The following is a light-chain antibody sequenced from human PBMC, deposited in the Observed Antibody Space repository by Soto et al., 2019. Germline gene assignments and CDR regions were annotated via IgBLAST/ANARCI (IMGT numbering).Light chain of an antibody. V-gene: IGKV3-20*01. J-gene: IGKJ4*01. Sequence: EIVLTQSPGTLSLSPGERATLFCRASQSVTDRYLAWYQQKPGQAPRLLIYGASSRATGIPDRFSGSGSGTDFTLTISRLEPEDFAVYYCQQYGSSLGVTFGGGTKVDIK. CDR1: QSVTDRY. CDR2: GAS. CDR3: QQYGSSLGVT.